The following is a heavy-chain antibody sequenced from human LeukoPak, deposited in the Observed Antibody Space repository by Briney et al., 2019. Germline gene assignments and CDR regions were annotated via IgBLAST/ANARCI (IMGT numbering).Heavy chain of an antibody. D-gene: IGHD2-2*01. CDR3: ARGYCSSTSCSRANYGMDV. Sequence: SVTVSCKASGGTFSSYAISWVRQAPGQGLEWMGGIIPIFGKANYAQKFQGRVTITADESTSTAYMELSSLRSEDTAVYYCARGYCSSTSCSRANYGMDVWGKGTTVTVSS. CDR2: IIPIFGKA. V-gene: IGHV1-69*13. CDR1: GGTFSSYA. J-gene: IGHJ6*04.